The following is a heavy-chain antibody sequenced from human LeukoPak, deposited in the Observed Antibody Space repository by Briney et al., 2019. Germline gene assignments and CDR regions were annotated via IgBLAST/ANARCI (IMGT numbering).Heavy chain of an antibody. D-gene: IGHD1-26*01. Sequence: PGGSLRLSCAASGFTFSSYWMTWVRQAPGKGLEWVAVISYDGSNKYYADSVKGRFTISRDNSKNTLYLQMNSLRAEDTAVYYCAKAFPRGAEGIPIDYWGQGTLVTVSS. CDR3: AKAFPRGAEGIPIDY. CDR2: ISYDGSNK. J-gene: IGHJ4*02. CDR1: GFTFSSYW. V-gene: IGHV3-30*18.